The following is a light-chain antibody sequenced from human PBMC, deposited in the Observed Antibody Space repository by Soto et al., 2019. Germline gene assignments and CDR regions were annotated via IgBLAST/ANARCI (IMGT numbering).Light chain of an antibody. CDR2: GNN. V-gene: IGLV1-40*01. J-gene: IGLJ1*01. CDR3: QSYDSSLSGYV. CDR1: SSNIGADYG. Sequence: QSVLTQPPSVSGAPGQRVTISCTGSSSNIGADYGVHWYQHLPGTAPTLLIYGNNNRPSGVPDRFSGSKSGTSASLAITGLQAEDEADYYCQSYDSSLSGYVFGTGTKVTVL.